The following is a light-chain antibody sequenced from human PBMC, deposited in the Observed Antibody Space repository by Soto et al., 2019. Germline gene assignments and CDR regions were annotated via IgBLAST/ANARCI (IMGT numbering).Light chain of an antibody. Sequence: QSVLTQPASVSGSPGQSITISCTVTSSDVGGYNYVSWYQHHPGKAPKLILYEVSNRPSGVSNRFSGSKSGNTASLTLSGLQAEDEADYYCAAYTTSSTYVFGSGTKVTVL. V-gene: IGLV2-14*01. CDR2: EVS. CDR1: SSDVGGYNY. CDR3: AAYTTSSTYV. J-gene: IGLJ1*01.